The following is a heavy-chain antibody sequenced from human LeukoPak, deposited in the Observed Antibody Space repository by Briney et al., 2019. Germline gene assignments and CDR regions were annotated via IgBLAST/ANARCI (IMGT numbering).Heavy chain of an antibody. CDR2: ISWNSGSI. CDR1: GFTFDDYA. Sequence: GGSLRLSCAASGFTFDDYAMHWVRQAPGKGLEWVSGISWNSGSIGYADSVKGRFTISRDNAKKSLYLQINSLRTEDTAVYYCATKSGNYYNYWGRGSLVTVSS. D-gene: IGHD1-26*01. V-gene: IGHV3-9*01. J-gene: IGHJ4*02. CDR3: ATKSGNYYNY.